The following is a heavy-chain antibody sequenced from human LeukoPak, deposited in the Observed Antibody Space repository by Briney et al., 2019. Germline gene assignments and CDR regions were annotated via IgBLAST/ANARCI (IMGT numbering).Heavy chain of an antibody. D-gene: IGHD6-13*01. J-gene: IGHJ4*02. CDR3: ARMSGIAAATYFDY. CDR1: GGSISSYY. V-gene: IGHV3-11*03. Sequence: LSLTCTVSGGSISSYYWSWIRQAPGKGLEWVSYISSSSSYTNYADSVKGRFTISRDNAKNSLYLQMNSLRAEDTAVYYCARMSGIAAATYFDYWGQGTLVTVSS. CDR2: ISSSSSYT.